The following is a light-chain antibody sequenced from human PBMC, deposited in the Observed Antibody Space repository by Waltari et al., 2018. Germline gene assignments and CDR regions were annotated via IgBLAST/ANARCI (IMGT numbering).Light chain of an antibody. CDR2: WAS. CDR3: QQYYSIPYT. Sequence: DIVMTQSPDSLAVSLGERATINCKSSQNIFYNSNNKNNLTWYQQKPGQSPKLLIYWASTRESGVPDRFSGSGSGTDFTLTISSLQAEDEAVYFCQQYYSIPYTFGQGTKVEIK. CDR1: QNIFYNSNNKNN. J-gene: IGKJ2*01. V-gene: IGKV4-1*01.